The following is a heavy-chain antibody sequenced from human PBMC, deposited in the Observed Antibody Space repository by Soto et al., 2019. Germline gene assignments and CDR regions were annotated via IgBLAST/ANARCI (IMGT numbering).Heavy chain of an antibody. CDR2: IKQDGSEK. Sequence: GALRLSCGAPGFTLSSYLVSWVRQAPGKGLEWVANIKQDGSEKYYVDSVKGRFTISRDNAKNSLYLQMNSLRAEDTAVYYCARDRILLWFGENNYMDVWGKGTTVTVSS. V-gene: IGHV3-7*01. CDR1: GFTLSSYL. D-gene: IGHD3-10*01. J-gene: IGHJ6*03. CDR3: ARDRILLWFGENNYMDV.